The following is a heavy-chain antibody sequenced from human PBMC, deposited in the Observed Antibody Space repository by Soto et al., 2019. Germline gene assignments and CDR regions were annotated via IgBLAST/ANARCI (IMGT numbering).Heavy chain of an antibody. D-gene: IGHD2-15*01. CDR3: ARTKCSGGSCYSWSLDY. V-gene: IGHV4-31*03. Sequence: SETLSLTCTVSGGSITTGGYYWSWIRQLPGKGLEWIGHRYYSESTYYNPSLKSRVSIPLDTSKNQLSLKLSFVTAADTAMYYCARTKCSGGSCYSWSLDYWGQGTPVTVSS. CDR1: GGSITTGGYY. CDR2: RYYSEST. J-gene: IGHJ4*02.